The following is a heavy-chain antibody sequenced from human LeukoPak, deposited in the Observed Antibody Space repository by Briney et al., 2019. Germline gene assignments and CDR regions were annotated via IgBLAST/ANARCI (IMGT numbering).Heavy chain of an antibody. Sequence: GSLRLSCAASGFTFSSCGMHWVRQAPGKELEWVALIWYDGTNKYYADSVEGRFTISRDNSKNTLYLQMNSLRVEDTAVYYCAKPPDGYNSGAFGYWGQGTLVTVSS. J-gene: IGHJ4*02. CDR3: AKPPDGYNSGAFGY. D-gene: IGHD5-24*01. CDR2: IWYDGTNK. CDR1: GFTFSSCG. V-gene: IGHV3-33*06.